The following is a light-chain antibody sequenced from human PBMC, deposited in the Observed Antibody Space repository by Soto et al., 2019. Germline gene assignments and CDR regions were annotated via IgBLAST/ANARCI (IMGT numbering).Light chain of an antibody. CDR3: QQYNSYSEA. V-gene: IGKV1-5*01. Sequence: DIQMTQSPSTLSASVGDRVTVTCRAGQSISTWLAWYQQKPGQAPKLLISAASNLESGVPSRFSGSGSGTEFTLTISGLQPDDFATYYCQQYNSYSEAFGQGTKVDIK. J-gene: IGKJ1*01. CDR1: QSISTW. CDR2: AAS.